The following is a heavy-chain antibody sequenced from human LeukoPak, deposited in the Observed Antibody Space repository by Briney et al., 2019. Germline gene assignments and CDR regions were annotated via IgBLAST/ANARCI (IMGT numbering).Heavy chain of an antibody. CDR3: ARNYYYDSSGYYYPYYGMDV. CDR2: ISSRSSYT. J-gene: IGHJ6*02. D-gene: IGHD3-22*01. V-gene: IGHV3-11*03. Sequence: GGSLRLSCAASGFTFSDYYMSWIRQAPGKGLEWVSYISSRSSYTKYADSVKGRFTISRDNAKNSLYLQMNSLRAEDTAVYYCARNYYYDSSGYYYPYYGMDVWGQGTTVTVSS. CDR1: GFTFSDYY.